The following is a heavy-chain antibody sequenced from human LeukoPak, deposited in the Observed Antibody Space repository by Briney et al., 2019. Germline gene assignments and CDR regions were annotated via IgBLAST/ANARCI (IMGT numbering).Heavy chain of an antibody. CDR2: INHSGST. J-gene: IGHJ5*02. Sequence: SETLSLTCAVYGGSFSGYYWSWIRQPPGKGLEWIGEINHSGSTNYNPSLKSRVTISVDTSKNQFSLKLSSVTAADTAVYYCARKGYYYDSSGYSPPNWFDPWGQGTLVTVSS. V-gene: IGHV4-34*01. D-gene: IGHD3-22*01. CDR1: GGSFSGYY. CDR3: ARKGYYYDSSGYSPPNWFDP.